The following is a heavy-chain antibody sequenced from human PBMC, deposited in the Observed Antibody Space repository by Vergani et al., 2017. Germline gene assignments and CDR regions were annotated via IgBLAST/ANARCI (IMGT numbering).Heavy chain of an antibody. Sequence: VQLQESGPGLVKPSETLSLTCVVSRHSISTGYYWGWIRQSPEKGLEWIGRIRSKNDGGTADYAAPLKGRFTISRDDSKDSAFLLVNNLKTEDTAVYFCYTDYHDYWGQGTLVTVSS. CDR3: YTDYHDY. D-gene: IGHD2-2*02. J-gene: IGHJ4*02. CDR2: IRSKNDGGTA. V-gene: IGHV3-15*01. CDR1: RHSISTGY.